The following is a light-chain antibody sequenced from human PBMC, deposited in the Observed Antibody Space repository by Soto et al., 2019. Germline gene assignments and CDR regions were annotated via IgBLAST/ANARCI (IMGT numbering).Light chain of an antibody. J-gene: IGKJ5*01. CDR1: QSVGSY. CDR3: QQRNYWPIA. Sequence: EIVLTQSPATLALSPGAVVTLSCSASQSVGSYLAWYQQKLGQAPRLLIYDPSKRATGIPARFSGSGSGTFFTLTINSLEPEDFAVYYCQQRNYWPIAFGQGTRLE. CDR2: DPS. V-gene: IGKV3-11*01.